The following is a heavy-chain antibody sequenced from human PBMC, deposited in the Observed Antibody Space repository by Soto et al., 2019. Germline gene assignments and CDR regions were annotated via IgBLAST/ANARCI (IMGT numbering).Heavy chain of an antibody. Sequence: GASVKVSCKASGYTFTSYGISWVRQAPGQGLEWMGWISAYNGNTNYAQKLQGRVTMTTDTSTSTAYMELRSLRSDDTAVYYCARDLYCSSTSCYFRLRSDAFDIWGQGTMVTGSS. CDR3: ARDLYCSSTSCYFRLRSDAFDI. D-gene: IGHD2-2*01. J-gene: IGHJ3*02. V-gene: IGHV1-18*01. CDR1: GYTFTSYG. CDR2: ISAYNGNT.